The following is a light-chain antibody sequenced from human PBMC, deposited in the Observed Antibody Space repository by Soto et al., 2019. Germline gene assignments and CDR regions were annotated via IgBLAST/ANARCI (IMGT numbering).Light chain of an antibody. CDR2: EGT. CDR1: SCDVVSYYL. V-gene: IGLV2-23*01. Sequence: QSALTQPASVSGYPGQSITISCTGASCDVVSYYLVSWYQHYPGKDPKLIIYEGTRRPSGVSDRFSGSNSGNTASLTISWLQAEDEDDYYCCSYAGSATLHVVFGGGTPLTVL. CDR3: CSYAGSATLHVV. J-gene: IGLJ2*01.